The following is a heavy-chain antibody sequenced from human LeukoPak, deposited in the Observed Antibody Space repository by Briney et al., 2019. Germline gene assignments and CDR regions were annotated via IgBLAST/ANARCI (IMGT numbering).Heavy chain of an antibody. D-gene: IGHD3-10*01. CDR1: GYTFTGYY. Sequence: EASVKVSCKASGYTFTGYYMHWVRQAPGQGLEWMGWINPNSGGTNYAQKFQGRVTMTRDTSISTAYMELSRLRSDDTAVYYCARAIPRESDAFDIWGQGTTVTISS. CDR3: ARAIPRESDAFDI. V-gene: IGHV1-2*02. CDR2: INPNSGGT. J-gene: IGHJ3*02.